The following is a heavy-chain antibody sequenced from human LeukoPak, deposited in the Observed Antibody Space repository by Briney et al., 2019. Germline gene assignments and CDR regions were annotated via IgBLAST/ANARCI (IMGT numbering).Heavy chain of an antibody. D-gene: IGHD1-26*01. CDR3: ARDWALPWPYYIDF. CDR1: GFTFRMDW. Sequence: GGSLRLSCAASGFTFRMDWMEWVRQVPGKGLVWVSRISSDGSSTIYADSVKGRFTISRDNANNTLYVQMNSLRGEDAAVYYGARDWALPWPYYIDFWGKGTTVTVSS. V-gene: IGHV3-74*01. CDR2: ISSDGSST. J-gene: IGHJ6*03.